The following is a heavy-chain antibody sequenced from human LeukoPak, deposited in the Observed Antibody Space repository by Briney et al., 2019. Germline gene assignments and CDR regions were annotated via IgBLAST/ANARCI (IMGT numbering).Heavy chain of an antibody. D-gene: IGHD2/OR15-2a*01. V-gene: IGHV4-59*01. CDR1: GGSISSYY. CDR3: ARDRSTSSYWYFDL. J-gene: IGHJ2*01. Sequence: SETLSLTCTVSGGSISSYYWSWIRQPPGKGLEWIGYIYYSGSTNYNPSLKSRVTISVDTSKNQFSLKLSSVTAADTAVYYCARDRSTSSYWYFDLWGRGTLVTVSS. CDR2: IYYSGST.